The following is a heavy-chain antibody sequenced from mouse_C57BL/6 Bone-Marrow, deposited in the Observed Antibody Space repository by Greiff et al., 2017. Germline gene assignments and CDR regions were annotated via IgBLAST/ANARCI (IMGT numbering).Heavy chain of an antibody. J-gene: IGHJ4*01. CDR2: INPDSSTI. CDR3: ARVKDYYAMDY. CDR1: GIAFSRYW. Sequence: EVKLLESGGGLVQPGGSLKLSCAASGIAFSRYWMSWVRRAPGKGLEWIGEINPDSSTINYAPSLKDKFIISRDNAKNTLYLQMSKVRSEDTALYYCARVKDYYAMDYWGQGTSVTVSA. V-gene: IGHV4-1*01.